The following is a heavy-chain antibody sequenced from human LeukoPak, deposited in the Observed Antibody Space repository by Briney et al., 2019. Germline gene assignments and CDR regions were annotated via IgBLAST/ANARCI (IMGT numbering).Heavy chain of an antibody. D-gene: IGHD2-2*02. V-gene: IGHV3-33*06. J-gene: IGHJ3*02. CDR1: GFTFSNYG. CDR3: AKYTERAFDI. CDR2: IWYDGSNN. Sequence: GGSLRLSCAASGFTFSNYGMHWVRQAPGKGLEWVAVIWYDGSNNYYGDSVKGRFTVSRDNSRNTLYLQMNSLRAEDTAVYYCAKYTERAFDIWGQGTMVTVSS.